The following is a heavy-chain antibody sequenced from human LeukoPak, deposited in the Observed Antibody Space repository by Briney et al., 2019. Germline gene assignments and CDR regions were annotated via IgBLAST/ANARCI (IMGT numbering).Heavy chain of an antibody. CDR1: GGSISSYY. V-gene: IGHV4-59*01. CDR3: ARVDFYGSGGQFDP. CDR2: IHYSGST. Sequence: PSETLSLTCSVSGGSISSYYWSWIRQPPGKGLEWIGYIHYSGSTNYNPSLKSRVTISVDTSKNQFSLKMSSVTGADTGVYYCARVDFYGSGGQFDPWGQGTLVTVSS. D-gene: IGHD3-10*01. J-gene: IGHJ5*02.